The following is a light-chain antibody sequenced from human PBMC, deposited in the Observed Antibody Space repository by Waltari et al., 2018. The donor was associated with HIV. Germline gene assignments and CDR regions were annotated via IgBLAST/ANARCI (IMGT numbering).Light chain of an antibody. J-gene: IGLJ2*01. V-gene: IGLV3-25*03. Sequence: SYELTQPPSVSVSPGQTARNACSGDALATKYAYWYQRKPGQAPVLVIYKDSERSSGIPERFSGSSSGTTVTLTISGVQAEDEADYYCQSADSSGTYLVIFGGGTKLTVL. CDR3: QSADSSGTYLVI. CDR1: ALATKY. CDR2: KDS.